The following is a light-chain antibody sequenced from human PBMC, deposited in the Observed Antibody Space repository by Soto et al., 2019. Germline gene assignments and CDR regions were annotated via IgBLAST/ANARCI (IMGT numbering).Light chain of an antibody. Sequence: ETVLTQSPGTLSLSPGERATLSCRASQSVSSNYLVWYQQKPGQAPRLLISGVSTRATGIPDRLSGSGSGTDFTLTISRLEPEEVAVYYCQQYAPSPAITFGQGTRVEIK. V-gene: IGKV3-20*01. CDR2: GVS. J-gene: IGKJ5*01. CDR1: QSVSSNY. CDR3: QQYAPSPAIT.